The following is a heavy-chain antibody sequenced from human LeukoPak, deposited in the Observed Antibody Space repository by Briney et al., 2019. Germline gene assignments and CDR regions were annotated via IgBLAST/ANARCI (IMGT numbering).Heavy chain of an antibody. CDR3: AKDHRGSYGY. J-gene: IGHJ4*02. D-gene: IGHD1-26*01. Sequence: GGSLRLSCAVSGVTFSSYAMSWVRQAPGQGLEWVSAISGSGGSTYYADSVKGRFTISRDNSKNTLYLQMNSLRAEDTAVYYCAKDHRGSYGYWGQGTLVTVSS. CDR1: GVTFSSYA. CDR2: ISGSGGST. V-gene: IGHV3-23*01.